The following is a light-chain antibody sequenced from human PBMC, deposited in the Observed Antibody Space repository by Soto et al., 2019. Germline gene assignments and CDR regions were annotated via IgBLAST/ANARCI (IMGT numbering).Light chain of an antibody. CDR1: NSDIGTYNY. Sequence: QSALTQPASVSGSPGQSITISCTGSNSDIGTYNYVSWYQQLPGKAPKLVISEVSNRPSGISGRFSGSKSGNAASLTISGLQAEDEATYYWSSYARTSTLYVFGPGTKVTVL. CDR3: SSYARTSTLYV. CDR2: EVS. V-gene: IGLV2-14*01. J-gene: IGLJ1*01.